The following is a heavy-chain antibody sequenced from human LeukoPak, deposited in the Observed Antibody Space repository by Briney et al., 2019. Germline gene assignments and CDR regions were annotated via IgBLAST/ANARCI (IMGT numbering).Heavy chain of an antibody. CDR3: ARYDFLERYGMDV. D-gene: IGHD3-3*01. Sequence: GGSLRLSCAASGFTFSSYAMSWVRQAPGRGLEWVSAISGSGGSTYYADSVKGRFTISRDNSKNTLYLQMNSLRAEDTAVYYCARYDFLERYGMDVWGQGTTVTVSS. J-gene: IGHJ6*02. CDR2: ISGSGGST. CDR1: GFTFSSYA. V-gene: IGHV3-23*01.